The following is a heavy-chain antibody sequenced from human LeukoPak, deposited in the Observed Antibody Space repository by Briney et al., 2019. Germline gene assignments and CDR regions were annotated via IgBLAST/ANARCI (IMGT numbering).Heavy chain of an antibody. V-gene: IGHV3-23*01. CDR1: GFTFSSYA. CDR2: ISGNGVNT. J-gene: IGHJ4*02. D-gene: IGHD3-22*01. Sequence: GGSLRLSCTASGFTFSSYAMSWVRQAPGKGLEWVSGISGNGVNTYHADSVKGRFTISRDNSKNTLYLQMNSLRVEDTAVYYCAKVPNYYDSSGLFDYWGQGTLVTVSS. CDR3: AKVPNYYDSSGLFDY.